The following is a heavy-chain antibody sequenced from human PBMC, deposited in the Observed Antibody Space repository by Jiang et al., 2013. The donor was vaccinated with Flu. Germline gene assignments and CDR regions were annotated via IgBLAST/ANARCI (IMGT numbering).Heavy chain of an antibody. CDR2: IPIFGTA. J-gene: IGHJ6*02. D-gene: IGHD6-13*01. Sequence: IPIFGTANYAQKFQGRVTITADESTSTAYMELSSLRSEDTAVYYCARAVVSAAAGTGNYYYYGMDVWGQGTTVTVSS. CDR3: ARAVVSAAAGTGNYYYYGMDV. V-gene: IGHV1-69*01.